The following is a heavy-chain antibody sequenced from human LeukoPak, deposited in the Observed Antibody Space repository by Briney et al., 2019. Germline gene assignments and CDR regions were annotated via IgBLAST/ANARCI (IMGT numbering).Heavy chain of an antibody. V-gene: IGHV1-69*04. CDR1: GGTFSSYA. Sequence: ASVKVSCKASGGTFSSYAISWVRQAPGQGLEWMGRIIPILGIANYAQKFQGRVTITADKSTSTAYMELSRLRSDDTAVYYCARDRLYCSSTSCYRRGYYYYYGMDVWGQGTTVTVSS. D-gene: IGHD2-2*01. CDR3: ARDRLYCSSTSCYRRGYYYYYGMDV. CDR2: IIPILGIA. J-gene: IGHJ6*02.